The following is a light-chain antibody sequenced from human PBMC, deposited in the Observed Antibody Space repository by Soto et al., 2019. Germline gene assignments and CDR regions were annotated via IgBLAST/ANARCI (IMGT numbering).Light chain of an antibody. Sequence: EIVLTQSPGTLSLSPGERATLSCRASQSVSSSYLAWYQQKPGQAPRLLIYGASSRATDIPERFSGSGSGTDFTLTVTRLEPEDFAVYYCLQYGSSLWTFGQGTKVELK. J-gene: IGKJ1*01. V-gene: IGKV3-20*01. CDR3: LQYGSSLWT. CDR2: GAS. CDR1: QSVSSSY.